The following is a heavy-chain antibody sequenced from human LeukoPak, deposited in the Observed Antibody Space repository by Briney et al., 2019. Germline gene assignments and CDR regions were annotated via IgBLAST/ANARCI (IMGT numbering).Heavy chain of an antibody. D-gene: IGHD3-22*01. CDR2: IYYSGST. J-gene: IGHJ4*02. CDR3: TTVRYDSSGYYSYFDY. V-gene: IGHV4-59*01. CDR1: GGSISSYY. Sequence: PSETLSLTCTVSGGSISSYYWSWIRQPPGKGLEWIGHIYYSGSTNYNPSLKSRVTISVDTSKNQYSLKLSSVTAADTAVYYCTTVRYDSSGYYSYFDYWGQGTLVTVSS.